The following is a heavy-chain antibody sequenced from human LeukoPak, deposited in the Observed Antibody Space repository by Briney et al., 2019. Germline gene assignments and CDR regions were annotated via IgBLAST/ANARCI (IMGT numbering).Heavy chain of an antibody. Sequence: GRSLRLSCTASGFTFGDYAMSGVRQAPGKGLEWVGFIRSKAYGGTTEYAASVKGRFTISRDDSKSIAYLQMNSLKTEDTAVYYCTRTVRQRVSKYYFDYWGQGTLVTVSS. CDR3: TRTVRQRVSKYYFDY. D-gene: IGHD6-13*01. V-gene: IGHV3-49*04. J-gene: IGHJ4*02. CDR1: GFTFGDYA. CDR2: IRSKAYGGTT.